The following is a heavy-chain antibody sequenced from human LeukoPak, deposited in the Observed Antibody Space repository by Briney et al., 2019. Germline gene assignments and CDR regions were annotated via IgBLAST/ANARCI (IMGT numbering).Heavy chain of an antibody. CDR1: GFTFSSYW. CDR2: IKQDGSEI. V-gene: IGHV3-7*01. D-gene: IGHD2-2*02. Sequence: GGSLRLSCVASGFTFSSYWMSWVRQAPGKGLEWVANIKQDGSEIYYVDSVKGRFTISRDNAKNSLYLQMNSLRAEDTAVYYCARGVPTAIPGEFDYWGQGTLVTVSS. J-gene: IGHJ4*02. CDR3: ARGVPTAIPGEFDY.